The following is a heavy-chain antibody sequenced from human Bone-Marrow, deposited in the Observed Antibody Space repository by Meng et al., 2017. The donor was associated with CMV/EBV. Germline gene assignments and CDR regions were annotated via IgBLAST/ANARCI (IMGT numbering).Heavy chain of an antibody. CDR1: CCTFSSSW. CDR2: IRNRATSHAP. V-gene: IGHV3-73*01. CDR3: SRGDSNGPLY. D-gene: IGHD3-22*01. Sequence: SSFASCCTFSSSWLHWVRPPSGSGLGLIGRIRNRATSHAPAFVASVTGTFTISRDDSKHTMYLHMNSLKADYTAVYSCSRGDSNGPLYWGPGTLVTVSS. J-gene: IGHJ4*02.